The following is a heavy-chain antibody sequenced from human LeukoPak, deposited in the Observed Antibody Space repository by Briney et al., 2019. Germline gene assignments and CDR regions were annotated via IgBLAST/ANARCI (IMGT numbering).Heavy chain of an antibody. J-gene: IGHJ4*02. Sequence: SQTLSLTCTVSGGSISSGDYYWSWIRQPPGKGLEWIGYIYYSGSTYYNPSLKSRVTISVDTSKNQFSLKLSSATAADTAVYYCARQTFWSGYPPSDYWGQGTLVTVSS. V-gene: IGHV4-30-4*08. CDR3: ARQTFWSGYPPSDY. CDR1: GGSISSGDYY. D-gene: IGHD3-3*01. CDR2: IYYSGST.